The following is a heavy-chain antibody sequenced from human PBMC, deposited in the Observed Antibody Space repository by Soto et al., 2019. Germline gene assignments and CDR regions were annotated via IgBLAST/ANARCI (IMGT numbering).Heavy chain of an antibody. CDR3: ARGTGGNWAAYDI. V-gene: IGHV1-18*01. J-gene: IGHJ3*02. D-gene: IGHD2-15*01. CDR2: ISAYNDNT. CDR1: GYTFSSYA. Sequence: ASVKVSCKPSGYTFSSYAISWVRQAPGQGLEWMGWISAYNDNTNYVQKLQGRVTMTTDTSTSTAYMELRSLRSDDTAVYYCARGTGGNWAAYDIWGQGTMVTVSS.